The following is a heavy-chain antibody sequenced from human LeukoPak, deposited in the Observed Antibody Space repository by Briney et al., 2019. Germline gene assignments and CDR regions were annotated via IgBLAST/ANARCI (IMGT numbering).Heavy chain of an antibody. J-gene: IGHJ4*02. CDR1: GGSFSGYY. D-gene: IGHD2-2*01. Sequence: SETLSLTCAVYGGSFSGYYWSWIRQPPGKGLEWIGETNHSGSTNYNPSLKSRVTISVDTSKNQFSLKLSSVTAADTAVYYCARDGVGYCSSTSCYYFDYWGQGTLVTVSS. CDR3: ARDGVGYCSSTSCYYFDY. CDR2: TNHSGST. V-gene: IGHV4-34*01.